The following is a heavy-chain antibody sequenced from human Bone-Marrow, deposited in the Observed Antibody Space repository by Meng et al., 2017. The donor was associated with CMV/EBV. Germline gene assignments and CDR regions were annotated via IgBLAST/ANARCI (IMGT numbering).Heavy chain of an antibody. CDR3: ARGYCSSTSCLINY. J-gene: IGHJ4*02. D-gene: IGHD2-2*01. CDR1: GGSFSGYY. Sequence: QVQLQQWGAGLLKPSETLSLTCAVYGGSFSGYYWSWIRQPPGKGLEWIGEINHSGSTNYNPSLKSRVTISVDTSKNQFSLKLSSVTVADTAVYYCARGYCSSTSCLINYWGQGTLVTVSS. CDR2: INHSGST. V-gene: IGHV4-34*01.